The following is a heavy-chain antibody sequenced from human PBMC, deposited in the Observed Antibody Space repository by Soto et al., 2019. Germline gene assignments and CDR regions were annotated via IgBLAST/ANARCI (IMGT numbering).Heavy chain of an antibody. CDR1: GFTFSSYA. CDR2: ISGSGGST. CDR3: AKEGGVGGWSYYYYGMDV. Sequence: PGESLKISCAASGFTFSSYAMSWVRQAPGKGLEWVSAISGSGGSTYYADSVKGRFTISRDNSKNTLYLQMNSLRAEDTAVYYCAKEGGVGGWSYYYYGMDVWGQGTTVTVSS. D-gene: IGHD6-19*01. V-gene: IGHV3-23*01. J-gene: IGHJ6*02.